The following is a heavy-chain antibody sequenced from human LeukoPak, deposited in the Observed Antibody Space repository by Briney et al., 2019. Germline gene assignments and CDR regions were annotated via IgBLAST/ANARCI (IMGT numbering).Heavy chain of an antibody. CDR3: ARVGVDIVS. J-gene: IGHJ5*02. V-gene: IGHV3-30*01. D-gene: IGHD5/OR15-5a*01. Sequence: GGSLRLSCAASGFTFSSYAMHWVRQAPGKGLEWVAVISYDGSNKYYADSVKGRFTISRDNSKNTLYLQMNGLRAEDTAVYYCARVGVDIVSWGQGTLVTVSS. CDR1: GFTFSSYA. CDR2: ISYDGSNK.